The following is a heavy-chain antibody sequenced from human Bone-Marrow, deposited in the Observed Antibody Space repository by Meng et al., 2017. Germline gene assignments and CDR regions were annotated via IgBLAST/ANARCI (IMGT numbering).Heavy chain of an antibody. V-gene: IGHV3-23*04. J-gene: IGHJ4*02. CDR3: ARQVGPDY. CDR2: ISGSGGST. D-gene: IGHD1-26*01. CDR1: VFTFSTYA. Sequence: GRLVESGVGGVQPGRSLRVCCAASVFTFSTYAIIWVRRAPGKGLEWVSAISGSGGSTYYPDSVKGRFTISRDNSQNTLFLQMNSLRVEDTAIYYCARQVGPDYWGQGTLVTVSS.